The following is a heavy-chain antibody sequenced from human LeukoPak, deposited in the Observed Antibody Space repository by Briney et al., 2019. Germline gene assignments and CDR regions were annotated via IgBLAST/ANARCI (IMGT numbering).Heavy chain of an antibody. CDR1: GFTFSNAW. Sequence: GGSLRLSCAASGFTFSNAWMTWVRQAPGKGLEWVGRIYRNADGGTTDYAAPVKGRFTISRDDSKNTLYLQMNSLKTEDTAVYYCTTDSYCSTTTCYASSDYYYGLDAWGQGTSVTVSS. J-gene: IGHJ6*02. CDR2: IYRNADGGTT. D-gene: IGHD2-2*01. V-gene: IGHV3-15*05. CDR3: TTDSYCSTTTCYASSDYYYGLDA.